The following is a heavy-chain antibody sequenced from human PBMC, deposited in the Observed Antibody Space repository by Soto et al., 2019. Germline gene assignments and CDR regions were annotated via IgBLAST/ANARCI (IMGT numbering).Heavy chain of an antibody. CDR1: GFTFSNAW. Sequence: GGSLRLSCAASGFTFSNAWMSWVRQAPGKGLEWVGRIKSKTDGGTTDYAAPAKGRFTILRDDSKNTLYLQMNSLKTEDTAVYYCTTNFYGSGSFDYWGQGTLVTVSS. J-gene: IGHJ4*02. CDR3: TTNFYGSGSFDY. V-gene: IGHV3-15*01. CDR2: IKSKTDGGTT. D-gene: IGHD3-10*01.